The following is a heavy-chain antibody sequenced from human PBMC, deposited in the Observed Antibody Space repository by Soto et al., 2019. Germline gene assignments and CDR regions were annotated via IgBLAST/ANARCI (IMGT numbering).Heavy chain of an antibody. CDR1: GLTFRSYW. D-gene: IGHD3-22*01. Sequence: GGSLRLSCAASGLTFRSYWMHWVRQAQGKGLVWVSRINTDGSVAMYVDSVKGRFTISRDNAKNSLYLQMNSLRAEDTAVYYCARYDSSGYYWPYYYYGMEVWGQGTTVTVSS. J-gene: IGHJ6*02. CDR2: INTDGSVA. V-gene: IGHV3-74*03. CDR3: ARYDSSGYYWPYYYYGMEV.